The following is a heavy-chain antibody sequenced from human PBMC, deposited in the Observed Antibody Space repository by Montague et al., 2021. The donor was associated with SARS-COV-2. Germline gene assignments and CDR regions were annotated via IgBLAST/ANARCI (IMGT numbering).Heavy chain of an antibody. CDR1: RFTFSDYY. V-gene: IGHV3-11*05. J-gene: IGHJ4*02. CDR2: ISGSSSYT. D-gene: IGHD2-8*01. CDR3: ARDQSCSNGVCYTRGFDY. Sequence: SLRLSCAASRFTFSDYYMSWIRQAPGKGLEWISYISGSSSYTNYADSVEGRFTISRDNAKSSLYLQMNSLRAEDTAVYYCARDQSCSNGVCYTRGFDYWGQGTLVTVSS.